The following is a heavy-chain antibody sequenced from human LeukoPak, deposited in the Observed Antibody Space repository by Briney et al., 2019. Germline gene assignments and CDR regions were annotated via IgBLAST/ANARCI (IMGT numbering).Heavy chain of an antibody. V-gene: IGHV1-46*01. CDR2: INPSGGST. Sequence: ASVKVSCKASGGTFSSYAISWVRQAPGQGLEWMGIINPSGGSTSYAQKFQGRVTMTRDTSTSTVYMELSSLRSEDTAVYYCARDRGGYGDSEYYFDYWGQGTLVTVSS. J-gene: IGHJ4*02. CDR3: ARDRGGYGDSEYYFDY. D-gene: IGHD5-18*01. CDR1: GGTFSSYA.